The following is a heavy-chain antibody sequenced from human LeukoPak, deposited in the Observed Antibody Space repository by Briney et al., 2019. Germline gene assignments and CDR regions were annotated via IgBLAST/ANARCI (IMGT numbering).Heavy chain of an antibody. CDR3: ARGDYDFWSGYYGPIFDY. D-gene: IGHD3-3*01. CDR1: GFTFSSYS. V-gene: IGHV3-7*04. J-gene: IGHJ4*02. Sequence: PGGSLRLSCAASGFTFSSYSMNWVRQAPGKGLEWVANIKQDGSEKYYVDSVKGRFTISRDNAKNSLYLQMNSLRAEDTAVYYCARGDYDFWSGYYGPIFDYWGQGTLVTVSS. CDR2: IKQDGSEK.